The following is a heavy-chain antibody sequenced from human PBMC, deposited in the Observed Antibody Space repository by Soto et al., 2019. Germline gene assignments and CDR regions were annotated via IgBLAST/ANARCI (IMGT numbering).Heavy chain of an antibody. Sequence: GASVKVSCKASGYTFTSYYMHWVRQAPGQGLEWMGIINPSGGSTSYAQKFQGRVTMTRDTSTSTVYMELSSLRSEDTAVYYCARVIGYYDFWSGYYSNWLDPWGQGTLVTVSS. J-gene: IGHJ5*02. CDR2: INPSGGST. CDR3: ARVIGYYDFWSGYYSNWLDP. CDR1: GYTFTSYY. D-gene: IGHD3-3*01. V-gene: IGHV1-46*01.